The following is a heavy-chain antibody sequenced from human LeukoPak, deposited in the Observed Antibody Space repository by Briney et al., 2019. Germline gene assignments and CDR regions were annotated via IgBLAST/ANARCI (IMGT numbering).Heavy chain of an antibody. V-gene: IGHV3-30-3*01. CDR2: VSIDGFTK. D-gene: IGHD6-6*01. J-gene: IGHJ4*02. CDR3: AKVRDSSSWVIDYFDY. CDR1: GFTFGRYA. Sequence: AGSLRLSGIASGFTFGRYAMHWVRQAPGKGLEWLAVVSIDGFTKFYLGSVKGRFTISRDNSKNTLYLQMNSLRAEDTDVYSSAKVRDSSSWVIDYFDYWGQGTLVTVSS.